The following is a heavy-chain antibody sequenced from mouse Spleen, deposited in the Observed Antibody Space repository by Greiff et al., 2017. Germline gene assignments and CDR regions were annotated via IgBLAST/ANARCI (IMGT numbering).Heavy chain of an antibody. J-gene: IGHJ4*01. CDR2: IRSKSNNYAT. CDR3: VGEYYAMDY. V-gene: IGHV10-1*01. Sequence: EVMLVESGGGLVQPKGSLKLSCAASGFSFNTYAMNWVRQAPGKGLEWVARIRSKSNNYATYYADSVKDRFTISRDDSESMLYLQMNNLKTEDTAMYYCVGEYYAMDYWGQGTSVTVSS. CDR1: GFSFNTYA.